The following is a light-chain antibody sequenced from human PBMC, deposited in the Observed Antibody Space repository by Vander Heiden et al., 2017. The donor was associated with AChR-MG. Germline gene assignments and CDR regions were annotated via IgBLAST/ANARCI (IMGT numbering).Light chain of an antibody. Sequence: DIQMTQSPPTLSASVGDRVTITCRASQSINSWLAWYQQKPGKAPKLLIYVASSLESGVPSRFSGSGSGTEFTLTISSLQPDDFATYYCQQDNSYSQTFGQGTKVEIK. J-gene: IGKJ1*01. V-gene: IGKV1-5*01. CDR3: QQDNSYSQT. CDR1: QSINSW. CDR2: VAS.